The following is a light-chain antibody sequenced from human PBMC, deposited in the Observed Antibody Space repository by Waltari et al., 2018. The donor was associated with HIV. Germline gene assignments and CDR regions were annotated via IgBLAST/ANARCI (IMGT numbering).Light chain of an antibody. CDR2: EDN. V-gene: IGLV6-57*01. CDR3: QSYDSFSVL. J-gene: IGLJ2*01. Sequence: NFMLTPPHSVSESLGKTVTTPCTRSSGSIANNYLQWYQQRPGSTPTTVLYEDNQRPSGVPDLFSGSIDSSSNAASLSISGLKTEDEADYFCQSYDSFSVLFGGGTKLTVL. CDR1: SGSIANNY.